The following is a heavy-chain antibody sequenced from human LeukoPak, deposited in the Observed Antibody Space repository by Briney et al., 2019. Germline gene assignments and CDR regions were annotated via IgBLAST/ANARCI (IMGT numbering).Heavy chain of an antibody. Sequence: ASVKVSCKASGYTFTTYYMHWVRQAPGQGLQWMGWINPSTGGTKYAENFQGRVTMTRDTSITTAYMELNRLTSDDTGVYYCARQYCGGDCYNPWGQGTLVIVAS. CDR3: ARQYCGGDCYNP. CDR2: INPSTGGT. J-gene: IGHJ5*02. V-gene: IGHV1-2*02. CDR1: GYTFTTYY. D-gene: IGHD2-21*02.